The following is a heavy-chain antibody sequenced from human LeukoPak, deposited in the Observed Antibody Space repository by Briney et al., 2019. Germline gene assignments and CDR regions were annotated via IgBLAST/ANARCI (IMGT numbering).Heavy chain of an antibody. Sequence: GGSLRLSCAASGFTFDDYAMRWVRQAPGKGLEWVSGISWNSGSIGYADSVKGRFTISRDNAKNSLYLQMNSLRAEDTAVYYCAREGLSSSYNWFDPWGQGTLVTVSS. CDR3: AREGLSSSYNWFDP. CDR1: GFTFDDYA. CDR2: ISWNSGSI. V-gene: IGHV3-9*01. D-gene: IGHD3-16*02. J-gene: IGHJ5*02.